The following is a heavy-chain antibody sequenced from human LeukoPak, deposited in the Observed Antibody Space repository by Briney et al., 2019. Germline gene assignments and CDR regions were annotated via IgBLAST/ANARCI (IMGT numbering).Heavy chain of an antibody. CDR3: ARYNSGMSDY. V-gene: IGHV3-33*08. Sequence: GGSLRLSCAASAFTFSSYGMHWVRQAPGKGLEWVAVIWYDASKQYYADSVKGRFIVSRDNSKSTLYLQMNSLRAADPAVYYCARYNSGMSDYWGQGSLVTVSS. CDR2: IWYDASKQ. CDR1: AFTFSSYG. D-gene: IGHD6-19*01. J-gene: IGHJ4*01.